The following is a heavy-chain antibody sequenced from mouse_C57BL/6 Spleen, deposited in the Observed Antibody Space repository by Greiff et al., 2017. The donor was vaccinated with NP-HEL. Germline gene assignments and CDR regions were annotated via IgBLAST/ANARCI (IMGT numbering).Heavy chain of an antibody. CDR1: GYTFTDYY. V-gene: IGHV1-26*01. CDR2: INPNNGGT. J-gene: IGHJ3*01. D-gene: IGHD2-3*01. Sequence: EVQLQQSGPELVKPGASVKISCKASGYTFTDYYMNWVKQSHGKSLEWIGDINPNNGGTSYNQKFKGKATLTVDKSSSTAYMELRSLTSEDSAVYYCARGGYSPFAYWGQGTLVTVSA. CDR3: ARGGYSPFAY.